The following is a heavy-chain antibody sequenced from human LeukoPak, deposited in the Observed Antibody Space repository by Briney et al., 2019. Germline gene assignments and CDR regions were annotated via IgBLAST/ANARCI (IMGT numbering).Heavy chain of an antibody. CDR1: GFTFSTYS. CDR3: AGAVTPLLIWYFDL. CDR2: ISSSGSYI. J-gene: IGHJ2*01. Sequence: PGRSLRLSCAASGFTFSTYSMNWVRQAPGKGLEWVSSISSSGSYIYHADSVMGRFTISRDNAKNSLYLQMNSLRVEDTAVYYCAGAVTPLLIWYFDLWGRGTLVTVSS. D-gene: IGHD4-23*01. V-gene: IGHV3-21*01.